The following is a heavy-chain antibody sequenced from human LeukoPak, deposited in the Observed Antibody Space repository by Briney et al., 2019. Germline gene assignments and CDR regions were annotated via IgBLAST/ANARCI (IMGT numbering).Heavy chain of an antibody. V-gene: IGHV3-11*04. J-gene: IGHJ4*02. Sequence: KPGGSLRLSCAVSGFTFSDYYMSWIRQAPGKGLEWVSYISSSGSTIYYADSVKGRFTISRDNAKNSLYLQMNSLRAEDTAVYYCARDRGYDSSGYSYAYFDYWGQGTLVTVSS. CDR2: ISSSGSTI. CDR1: GFTFSDYY. D-gene: IGHD3-22*01. CDR3: ARDRGYDSSGYSYAYFDY.